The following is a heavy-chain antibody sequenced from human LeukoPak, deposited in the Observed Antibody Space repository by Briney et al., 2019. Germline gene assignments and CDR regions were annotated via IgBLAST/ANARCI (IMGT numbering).Heavy chain of an antibody. CDR2: ISAYNGNT. Sequence: ASVTVSCTASGYTFTSYGICWVRQAPGQGLEWMGWISAYNGNTNYAQKLQGRVTAYMELRSLRPDDTAVYYCALPVAGTFFVYWGQGTLVTVSS. CDR1: GYTFTSYG. D-gene: IGHD6-19*01. V-gene: IGHV1-18*01. J-gene: IGHJ4*02. CDR3: ALPVAGTFFVY.